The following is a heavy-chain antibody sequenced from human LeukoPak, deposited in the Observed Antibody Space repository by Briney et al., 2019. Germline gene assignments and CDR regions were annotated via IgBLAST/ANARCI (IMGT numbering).Heavy chain of an antibody. Sequence: ASVKVSCKASGYTFTSYYMHWVRQAPGQGLEWMGIINPSGGSTSYAQKFQGRVTMTRDTSTSTVYMELSSLRSEDTAVYYCVRHIRSSTNRDRRMDVWGQGTTVIVSS. CDR1: GYTFTSYY. CDR3: VRHIRSSTNRDRRMDV. CDR2: INPSGGST. V-gene: IGHV1-46*01. D-gene: IGHD2-2*01. J-gene: IGHJ6*02.